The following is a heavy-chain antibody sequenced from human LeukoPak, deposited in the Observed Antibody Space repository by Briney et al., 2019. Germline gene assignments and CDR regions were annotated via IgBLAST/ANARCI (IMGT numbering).Heavy chain of an antibody. Sequence: GGSLRLSCAASGFAVNTKFMHWVRQAPGKGLEWISVIYSGVLTYYADSVEGRFTISRDNSKNTLYLYMNSLRAEDTAVYYCARDEVTSGGGLESWGQGALVIVSS. J-gene: IGHJ4*02. D-gene: IGHD3-16*01. CDR3: ARDEVTSGGGLES. V-gene: IGHV3-53*01. CDR2: IYSGVLT. CDR1: GFAVNTKF.